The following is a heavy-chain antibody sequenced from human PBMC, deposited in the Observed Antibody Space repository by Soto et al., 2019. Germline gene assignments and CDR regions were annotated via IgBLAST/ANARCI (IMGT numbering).Heavy chain of an antibody. Sequence: GASVKVSCKVSGYTLTELSMHWVRQAPGKGLEWMGGFDPEDGETIYAQKFQGRVTMTEDTSTDTAYMELSSLRSEDTAVYYCATVPYCSGGSCSLDYWGQGTLVTVSS. J-gene: IGHJ4*02. CDR3: ATVPYCSGGSCSLDY. D-gene: IGHD2-15*01. CDR2: FDPEDGET. CDR1: GYTLTELS. V-gene: IGHV1-24*01.